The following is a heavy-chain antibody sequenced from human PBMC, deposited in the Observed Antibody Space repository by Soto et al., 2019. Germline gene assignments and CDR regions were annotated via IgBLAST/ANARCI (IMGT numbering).Heavy chain of an antibody. V-gene: IGHV3-21*01. CDR3: ARDGSGGFHDYCNFHLDY. D-gene: IGHD4-4*01. CDR2: ISSSSSYM. J-gene: IGHJ4*03. CDR1: VFTFSSYS. Sequence: PGWSLRLSCASSVFTFSSYSMHWVRQAPGKGLEWVSSISSSSSYMYYADSVKGRFTISRDNDKKLLYLQMNSLRAEDTAVYHCARDGSGGFHDYCNFHLDYWGQGTMVTVSS.